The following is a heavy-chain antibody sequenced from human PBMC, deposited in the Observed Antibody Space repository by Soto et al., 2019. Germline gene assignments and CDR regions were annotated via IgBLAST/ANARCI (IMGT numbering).Heavy chain of an antibody. J-gene: IGHJ6*02. CDR1: GYTFTSYV. D-gene: IGHD6-19*01. CDR2: ISAYNGNT. CDR3: ARVVATVAGPYGMDV. Sequence: QVQLVQSGAEVKKPGASVKVSCRASGYTFTSYVISWVRQAPGQGLEWMGWISAYNGNTNFAQKLQGRVTMTTDTPTSTDYMEIRSLRYDATAVYYCARVVATVAGPYGMDVWGQGTTVTVSS. V-gene: IGHV1-18*01.